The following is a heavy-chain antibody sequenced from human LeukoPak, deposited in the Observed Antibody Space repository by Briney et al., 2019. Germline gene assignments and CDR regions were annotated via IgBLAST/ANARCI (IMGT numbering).Heavy chain of an antibody. D-gene: IGHD3-10*01. J-gene: IGHJ4*02. CDR1: VYTFTIYD. CDR3: ARGDTMVRGVIREPFDY. V-gene: IGHV1-8*01. CDR2: RNPNSGNT. Sequence: GAAVTVCFKSSVYTFTIYDINWVRQAPGQGLGWMGWRNPNSGNTGYAQKFQGRVTMPRIISINSAYMELSSLRSEDTAVYYCARGDTMVRGVIREPFDYWGQGTLVNVSS.